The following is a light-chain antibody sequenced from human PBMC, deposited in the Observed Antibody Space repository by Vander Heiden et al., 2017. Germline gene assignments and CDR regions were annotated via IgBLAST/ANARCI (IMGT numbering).Light chain of an antibody. CDR1: QGISSY. V-gene: IGKV1-9*01. CDR3: QQRNSPLT. J-gene: IGKJ4*01. Sequence: DIQLTQSPSFLSASVGDRVTITCRVSQGISSYLAWYQQKPGKAPTLLIYAASTLQRGVASRFSGSGAATEFTITISSRQQEDFATYYCQQRNSPLTFGGGTKVEIK. CDR2: AAS.